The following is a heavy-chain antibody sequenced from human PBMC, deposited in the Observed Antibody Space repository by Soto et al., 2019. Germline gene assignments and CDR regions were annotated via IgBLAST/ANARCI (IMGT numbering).Heavy chain of an antibody. J-gene: IGHJ4*02. CDR3: ARIAYSSSPLDY. D-gene: IGHD6-6*01. CDR2: IKQDGSQI. Sequence: PGGSLRLSCAASGFTFSNYWMSWVRQAPGKGLEWVANIKQDGSQIYYLDSVKGRFTISRDNAKNSVYLQIDSLRAEDTAVYFCARIAYSSSPLDYWGQGTLVTVSS. CDR1: GFTFSNYW. V-gene: IGHV3-7*03.